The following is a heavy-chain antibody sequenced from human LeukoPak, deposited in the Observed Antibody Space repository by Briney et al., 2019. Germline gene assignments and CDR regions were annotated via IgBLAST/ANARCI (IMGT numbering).Heavy chain of an antibody. Sequence: GGSLRLSCAASGSTFSSYSMNWVRQAPGKGLEWVSSISSSSSYIYYADSVKGRFTISRDNAKNSLYLQMNSLRAEDTAVYYCARAGYSMVRGYFDYWGQGTLVTVSS. D-gene: IGHD6-13*01. CDR2: ISSSSSYI. CDR1: GSTFSSYS. J-gene: IGHJ4*02. V-gene: IGHV3-21*01. CDR3: ARAGYSMVRGYFDY.